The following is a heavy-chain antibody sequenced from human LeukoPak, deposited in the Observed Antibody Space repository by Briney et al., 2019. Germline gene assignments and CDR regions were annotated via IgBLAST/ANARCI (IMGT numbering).Heavy chain of an antibody. CDR3: TREGVYSPDPTSYHRLPFDI. Sequence: SVKVSCKASGDNFSRYVITWVRQAPGQGLEWMGRIIPTLDVANFAQKFKGRVTITADKSTKTAHLELSSLRSEDTAVYYCTREGVYSPDPTSYHRLPFDIWGKGTVVIVSS. D-gene: IGHD3-16*02. CDR2: IIPTLDVA. V-gene: IGHV1-69*04. CDR1: GDNFSRYV. J-gene: IGHJ3*02.